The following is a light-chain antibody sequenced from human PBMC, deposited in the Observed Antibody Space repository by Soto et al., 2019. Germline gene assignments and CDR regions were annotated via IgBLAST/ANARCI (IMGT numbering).Light chain of an antibody. CDR3: QQSLT. J-gene: IGKJ3*01. CDR1: QSISRW. Sequence: DIQMTQSPSTLSASVGDRVTITCRACQSISRWLAWYQQKPGKAPKLLIYKASSLESVVPSRFSGSGSGTEFALTISSLQPDEFAAYYYQQSLTFGLGTQVDI. CDR2: KAS. V-gene: IGKV1-5*03.